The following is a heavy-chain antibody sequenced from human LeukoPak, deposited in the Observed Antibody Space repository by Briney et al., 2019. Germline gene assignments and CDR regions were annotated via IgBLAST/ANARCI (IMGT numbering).Heavy chain of an antibody. CDR2: INPNSGGT. CDR1: GYTFTGYY. Sequence: GASVKVSCKASGYTFTGYYMHWVRQAPGQGLEWMGWINPNSGGTNYAQKFQGRVTMTRDTSISTAYMELSRLRSDDTAVYYCARGRKRFNSSGRDALDIWGQGTMVTVSS. D-gene: IGHD6-19*01. CDR3: ARGRKRFNSSGRDALDI. V-gene: IGHV1-2*02. J-gene: IGHJ3*02.